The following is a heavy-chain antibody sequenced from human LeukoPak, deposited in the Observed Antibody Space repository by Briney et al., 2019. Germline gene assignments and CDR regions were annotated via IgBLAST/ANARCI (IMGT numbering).Heavy chain of an antibody. CDR2: IYHSGST. D-gene: IGHD3-16*02. CDR3: ARHSRRDDYVWGSYRPDY. V-gene: IGHV4-38-2*01. Sequence: SETLSLTCAVSGYSISSGYYWGWIRQPPGKGLEWIGSIYHSGSTYYNPSLKSRVTISVDTSKNQFSLKLSSVTAADTAVYYCARHSRRDDYVWGSYRPDYRGQGTLVTVSS. CDR1: GYSISSGYY. J-gene: IGHJ4*02.